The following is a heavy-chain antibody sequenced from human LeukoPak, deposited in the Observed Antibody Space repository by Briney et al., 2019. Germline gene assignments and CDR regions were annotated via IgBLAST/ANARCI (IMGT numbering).Heavy chain of an antibody. CDR2: INENGDIA. CDR1: GFTFDDYA. J-gene: IGHJ4*02. D-gene: IGHD1-26*01. V-gene: IGHV3-43*02. CDR3: AKARWEPNFDY. Sequence: GGSLRLSCAASGFTFDDYAMHWVRQGPGKSLEWVSLINENGDIAYYGDSVRGRFAVSRDNAKNSLYLQMNSPTTEDTALYYCAKARWEPNFDYWGQGTLVTVSS.